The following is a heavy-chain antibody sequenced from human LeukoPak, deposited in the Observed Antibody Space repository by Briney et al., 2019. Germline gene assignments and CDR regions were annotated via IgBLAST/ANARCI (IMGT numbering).Heavy chain of an antibody. D-gene: IGHD6-13*01. CDR1: GGSFSGYY. Sequence: PSETLSLTCAVYGGSFSGYYWSWIRQPPGKGLEWIGEINHSGSTNYNPSLKSRVTISVDTSKNQFSLKLSSVTAADTAVYYCASCIAAAGANWFDPWGQGTLSPSPQ. V-gene: IGHV4-34*01. CDR3: ASCIAAAGANWFDP. CDR2: INHSGST. J-gene: IGHJ5*02.